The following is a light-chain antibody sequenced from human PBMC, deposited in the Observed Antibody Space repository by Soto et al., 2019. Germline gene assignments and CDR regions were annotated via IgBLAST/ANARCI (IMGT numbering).Light chain of an antibody. Sequence: QSALTQPASVSGSPGQSITISCPGTSSDVGGYNYVSWYQQHPGKAPKLMIYEVSNRPSGVSNRFSGSKSGNTASLTISGLQAEDEADYYCSSYTSSSTYFFGTGTKLTVL. CDR2: EVS. J-gene: IGLJ1*01. CDR1: SSDVGGYNY. V-gene: IGLV2-14*01. CDR3: SSYTSSSTYF.